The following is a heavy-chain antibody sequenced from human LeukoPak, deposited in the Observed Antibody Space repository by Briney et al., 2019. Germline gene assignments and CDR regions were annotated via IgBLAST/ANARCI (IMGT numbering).Heavy chain of an antibody. Sequence: SETLSLTCTVSGGSISSYYWSWIRQPPGKGLEWIGYIYYSGSTNYNPSLKSRVTISVDTSKNQFSLKLSSVTAADTAVYYCARALTGMVATFDYWGQGTLVTVSS. V-gene: IGHV4-59*01. J-gene: IGHJ4*02. CDR3: ARALTGMVATFDY. CDR2: IYYSGST. CDR1: GGSISSYY. D-gene: IGHD5-12*01.